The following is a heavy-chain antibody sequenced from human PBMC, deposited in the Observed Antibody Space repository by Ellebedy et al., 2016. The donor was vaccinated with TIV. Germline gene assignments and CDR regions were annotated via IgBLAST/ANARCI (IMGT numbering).Heavy chain of an antibody. CDR1: GGSISSGGYY. J-gene: IGHJ2*01. CDR2: IYYSGST. CDR3: ARHSGEGGGDIWYFDL. D-gene: IGHD2-21*01. Sequence: SETLSLTCTVSGGSISSGGYYWSWIRQHPGKGLEWIGYIYYSGSTYYNPSLKSRVTISVDTSKNQFSLKLSSVTAADTAVYYCARHSGEGGGDIWYFDLWGRGTLVTVSS. V-gene: IGHV4-39*01.